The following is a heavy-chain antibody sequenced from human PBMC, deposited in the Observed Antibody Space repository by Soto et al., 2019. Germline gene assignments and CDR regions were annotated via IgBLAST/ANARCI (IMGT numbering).Heavy chain of an antibody. Sequence: SVKVSCKASGGTFSSYAISWVRQAPGQGLEWMGGIIPIFGTENYAQKFQGSVTITGDVYTSTVYMELRSLRSEDTGVFFCARGARSGCYNYYYYGKDVSGQGTTVTGS. CDR2: IIPIFGTE. J-gene: IGHJ6*02. CDR3: ARGARSGCYNYYYYGKDV. V-gene: IGHV1-69*13. CDR1: GGTFSSYA. D-gene: IGHD6-19*01.